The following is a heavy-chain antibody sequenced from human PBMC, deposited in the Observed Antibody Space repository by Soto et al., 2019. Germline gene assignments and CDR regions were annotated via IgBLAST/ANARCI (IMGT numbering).Heavy chain of an antibody. J-gene: IGHJ5*02. CDR3: ARGKEAYYDFWSGYWFDP. V-gene: IGHV1-2*04. CDR2: INPNSGGT. CDR1: GYTFTGYY. Sequence: ASVKVSCKASGYTFTGYYMHWVRQAPGQGLEWMGWINPNSGGTNYAQKFQGWVTMTRDTSISTAYMELSRLRSDDTAVYYCARGKEAYYDFWSGYWFDPWGQGTLVTVSS. D-gene: IGHD3-3*01.